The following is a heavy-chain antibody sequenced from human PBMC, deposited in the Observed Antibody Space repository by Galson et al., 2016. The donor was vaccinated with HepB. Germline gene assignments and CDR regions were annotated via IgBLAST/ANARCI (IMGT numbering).Heavy chain of an antibody. CDR2: IYWDDDK. CDR3: AHRRGYCGGDCYSDAFDI. J-gene: IGHJ3*02. Sequence: PALVKPTQTLTLTCTFSGFSLNASSEGVGWIRQPPGKALEWLALIYWDDDKRHSPSLKSRLTLTKDTSKNHIVLTMTNMDPVDTATYYCAHRRGYCGGDCYSDAFDIWGQGTMVTVSS. V-gene: IGHV2-5*02. D-gene: IGHD2-21*02. CDR1: GFSLNASSEG.